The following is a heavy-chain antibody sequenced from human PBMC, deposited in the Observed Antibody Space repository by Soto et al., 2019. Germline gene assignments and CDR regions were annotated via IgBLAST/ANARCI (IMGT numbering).Heavy chain of an antibody. CDR3: ARGGYSSGWRQNWFDP. CDR1: GVTSSSYD. V-gene: IGHV3-13*04. D-gene: IGHD6-19*01. CDR2: IGTAGDT. J-gene: IGHJ5*02. Sequence: GGSRRLSCAASGVTSSSYDMHWVRQATGKGLEWVSAIGTAGDTYYPGSVKGRFTISRENAKNSLYLQMNSLRAGDTAVYYCARGGYSSGWRQNWFDPWGQGTLVTVSS.